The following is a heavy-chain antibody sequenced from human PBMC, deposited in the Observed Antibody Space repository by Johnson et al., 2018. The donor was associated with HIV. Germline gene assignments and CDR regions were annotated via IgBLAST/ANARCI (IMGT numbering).Heavy chain of an antibody. Sequence: EMQLVESGGGLVQPGGSLRLSCAASGFTFSSYAMSLVRQAPGKGLEWVSSISGSGGTTYYADSVKGRFTISRDNSKNTLYLQMNSLRAEDTAVYYCAKAVTGEGAFDIWGQGTMVTVSS. CDR2: ISGSGGTT. D-gene: IGHD7-27*01. V-gene: IGHV3-23*04. CDR1: GFTFSSYA. J-gene: IGHJ3*02. CDR3: AKAVTGEGAFDI.